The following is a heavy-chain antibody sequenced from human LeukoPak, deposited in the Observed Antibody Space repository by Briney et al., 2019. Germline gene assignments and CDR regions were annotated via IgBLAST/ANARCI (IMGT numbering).Heavy chain of an antibody. J-gene: IGHJ4*02. D-gene: IGHD3-3*01. CDR3: ARIRGYITIFGVVIGPLDY. CDR2: IKPDGSQK. CDR1: GFTFRSYW. Sequence: PGGSLRLSCAASGFTFRSYWMSWVRQAPGKGLEWVVNIKPDGSQKYYVDSVKGRFTISRDNAKNSLYLQMNSLRAEDTAVYYCARIRGYITIFGVVIGPLDYWGQGTLVTVSS. V-gene: IGHV3-7*01.